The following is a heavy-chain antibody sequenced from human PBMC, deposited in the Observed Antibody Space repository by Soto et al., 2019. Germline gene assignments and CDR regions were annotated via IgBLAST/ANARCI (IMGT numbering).Heavy chain of an antibody. CDR1: VFYFSGDW. CDR3: VRAVARGES. D-gene: IGHD3-16*01. J-gene: IGHJ5*02. CDR2: INTDGSST. V-gene: IGHV3-74*01. Sequence: VGSLRLSCASSVFYFSGDWMHWVRQVPGRGLEWVCRINTDGSSTLYADAVKGRFTISRDNAKKKLYLQMSSLRAADTAVYYCVRAVARGESWGQGTQVNVSS.